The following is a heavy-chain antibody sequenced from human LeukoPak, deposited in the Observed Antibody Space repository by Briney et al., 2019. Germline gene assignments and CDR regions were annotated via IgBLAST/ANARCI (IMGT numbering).Heavy chain of an antibody. CDR1: GFTVSSNY. Sequence: GGSLRLSCAASGFTVSSNYMSWVRQAPGKGLEWVSVIYSGGSTYYAGSVKGRFTISRDNSKNTLYLQMNSLRAEDTAVYYCAREYSSSWYYFDYWGQGTLVTVSS. CDR2: IYSGGST. J-gene: IGHJ4*02. V-gene: IGHV3-53*01. D-gene: IGHD6-13*01. CDR3: AREYSSSWYYFDY.